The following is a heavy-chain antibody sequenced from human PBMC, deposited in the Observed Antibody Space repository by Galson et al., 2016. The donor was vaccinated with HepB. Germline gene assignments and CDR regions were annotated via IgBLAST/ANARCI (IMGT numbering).Heavy chain of an antibody. CDR2: ISHDGSLK. CDR3: AKAMAANRGAVRTNWFDP. J-gene: IGHJ5*02. D-gene: IGHD6-19*01. Sequence: SLRLSCAASGFPFRNYGMHWVRQAPGQGLEWLAIISHDGSLKFYADSVKGRFTISRDNSKNTLYLQMDSLRPEESAVYYCAKAMAANRGAVRTNWFDPWGQGVLVTVS. CDR1: GFPFRNYG. V-gene: IGHV3-30*18.